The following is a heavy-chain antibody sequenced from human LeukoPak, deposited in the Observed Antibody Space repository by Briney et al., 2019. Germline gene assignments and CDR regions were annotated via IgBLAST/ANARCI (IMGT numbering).Heavy chain of an antibody. CDR2: ISAYNGNT. CDR3: ARGYCSSTSCPTAEHWFDP. D-gene: IGHD2-2*01. CDR1: GYTFTSYG. Sequence: ASVKVSCKASGYTFTSYGISWVRQAPGQGLEWMGWISAYNGNTNYAQKLQGRVTMTTDTSTSTAYMELRSLRSDDTAVYYCARGYCSSTSCPTAEHWFDPWGQGTLVTVSS. J-gene: IGHJ5*02. V-gene: IGHV1-18*01.